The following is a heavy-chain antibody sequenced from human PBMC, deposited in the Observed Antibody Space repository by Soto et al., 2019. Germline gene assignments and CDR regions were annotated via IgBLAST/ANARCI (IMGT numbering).Heavy chain of an antibody. V-gene: IGHV4-31*03. Sequence: SETLSLTCTVSGGSISSYGRGWHYWRWLREQPGKGLEWIGYRYNSGSTYYNPPLNIRVTMSGDTSKNPFSLNLAAVSAADSSVYYCARDNGDLAVDPWGQGTLVTVSS. J-gene: IGHJ5*02. CDR3: ARDNGDLAVDP. CDR1: GGSISSYGRGWHY. CDR2: RYNSGST.